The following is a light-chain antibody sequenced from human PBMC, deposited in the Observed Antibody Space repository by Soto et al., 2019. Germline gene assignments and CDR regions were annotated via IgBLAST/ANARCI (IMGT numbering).Light chain of an antibody. Sequence: EIVMTQSPATLSVSPGERATLSCRASQSVSSNLAWYQQKPGQAPRLLIYGASTRATGIPARFSGSGSGTEFTLTISSLQSEDFAVYYCQQYNSWPLYTFGQGTKVEIK. CDR2: GAS. J-gene: IGKJ2*01. CDR1: QSVSSN. CDR3: QQYNSWPLYT. V-gene: IGKV3-15*01.